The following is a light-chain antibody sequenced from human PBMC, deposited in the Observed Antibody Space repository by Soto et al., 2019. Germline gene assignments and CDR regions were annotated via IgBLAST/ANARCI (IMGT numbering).Light chain of an antibody. CDR3: QQYNNWPPRT. CDR2: GAS. J-gene: IGKJ1*01. Sequence: ENVLTQSPGTLSLSPGERATLSWRASQSVSSSYLAWYQQKPGQAPRLXIYGASTRATGIPARFSGSGSGTEFTLTISSLQSEDFAVYYCQQYNNWPPRTFGQGTKVDIK. V-gene: IGKV3-15*01. CDR1: QSVSSSY.